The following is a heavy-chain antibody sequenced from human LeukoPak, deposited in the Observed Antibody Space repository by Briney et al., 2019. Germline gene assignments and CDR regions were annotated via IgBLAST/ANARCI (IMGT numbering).Heavy chain of an antibody. Sequence: PSETLSLTCTVSGGSISSYYWSWIRQPPGKGLEWIGYIYYSGSTNYNPSLKSRVTISVDTSKNQFSLKLSSVTAADTAVYYCARFPYDFWSGTTPYYMDVWGKGTTVTVSS. D-gene: IGHD3-3*01. V-gene: IGHV4-59*01. CDR3: ARFPYDFWSGTTPYYMDV. J-gene: IGHJ6*03. CDR1: GGSISSYY. CDR2: IYYSGST.